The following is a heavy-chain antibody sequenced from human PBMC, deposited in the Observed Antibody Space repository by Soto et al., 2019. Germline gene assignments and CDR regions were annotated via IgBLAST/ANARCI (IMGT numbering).Heavy chain of an antibody. CDR2: ISAYNGNT. J-gene: IGHJ6*02. Sequence: GASVKVSCKASGYTFTSYGISWVRQAPGQGLEWMGWISAYNGNTNYAQKLQGRVTMTTDTSTSTAYMELRSLRSDDTAVYYCARDLVVSSWLLTGMDVWGQGNTVTVSS. V-gene: IGHV1-18*01. CDR1: GYTFTSYG. CDR3: ARDLVVSSWLLTGMDV. D-gene: IGHD3-22*01.